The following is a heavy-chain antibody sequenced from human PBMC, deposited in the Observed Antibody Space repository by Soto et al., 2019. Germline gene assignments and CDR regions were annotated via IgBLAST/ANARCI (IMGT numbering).Heavy chain of an antibody. J-gene: IGHJ4*02. Sequence: PSETLSLTCTVSGGSISSGGYYWGWIRQKPGKGLDWIGYIYYSGSSYYYPSRKSRVPVSIDTTKNQFSLKLSSVTAADTAVYYCARRSSGWSCDFDYWGQGTLVTVFS. CDR2: IYYSGSS. CDR3: ARRSSGWSCDFDY. V-gene: IGHV4-31*03. CDR1: GGSISSGGYY. D-gene: IGHD6-19*01.